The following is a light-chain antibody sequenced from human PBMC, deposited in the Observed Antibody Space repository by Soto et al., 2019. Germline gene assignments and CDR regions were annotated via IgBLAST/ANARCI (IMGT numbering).Light chain of an antibody. Sequence: QSALTQPPSVSGAPGQRVTLSCTESSSNIGAGYDVHWYQQLPGTAPKLLIYGNNNRPSGVPDRLSGSKSGTSASLAVTGLQAEDEADYYCQSYATGLSVLYVFGTGTKVTVL. CDR2: GNN. J-gene: IGLJ1*01. CDR1: SSNIGAGYD. CDR3: QSYATGLSVLYV. V-gene: IGLV1-40*01.